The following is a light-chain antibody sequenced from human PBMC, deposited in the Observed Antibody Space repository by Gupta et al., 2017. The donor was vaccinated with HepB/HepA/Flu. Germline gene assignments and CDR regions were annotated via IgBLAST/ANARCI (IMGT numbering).Light chain of an antibody. CDR1: QSVSSY. CDR3: QQYNNWPPT. V-gene: IGKV3-11*01. J-gene: IGKJ3*01. CDR2: DAS. Sequence: EIVLTQSPATLSLSPGERATLSCRASQSVSSYLAWYQQKTGQAPRLLMYDASKRATGIATRFSGRGSGTDFTLTISSLEPEDFAVYYCQQYNNWPPTFGPGTKVDIK.